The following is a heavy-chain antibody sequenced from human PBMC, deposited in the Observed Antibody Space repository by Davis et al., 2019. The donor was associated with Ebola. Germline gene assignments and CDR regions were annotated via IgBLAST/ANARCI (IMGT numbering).Heavy chain of an antibody. D-gene: IGHD3-16*01. Sequence: GESLKISCAASVFTFNTYAMAWVRQAPGKGLEWVSAISGSGASTYYADSVKGRFTISRDNAKNSLYLQMNSLKAEDTAVYFCATSESFFDYAAYFHSWGQGTLLTVSS. V-gene: IGHV3-23*01. J-gene: IGHJ4*02. CDR3: ATSESFFDYAAYFHS. CDR2: ISGSGAST. CDR1: VFTFNTYA.